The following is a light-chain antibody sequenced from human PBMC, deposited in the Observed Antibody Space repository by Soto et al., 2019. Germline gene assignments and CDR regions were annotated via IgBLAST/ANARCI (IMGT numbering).Light chain of an antibody. Sequence: DIKMTQSPSSLSASVGDRVIITCRASQSISSYLNWYQQKSGKAPKLLIYAASNLQSGVPSRFSGSGSGTDFTLTISILQPEDFATYYCQQSDGALTFGGGTKVEI. CDR3: QQSDGALT. V-gene: IGKV1-39*01. J-gene: IGKJ4*01. CDR1: QSISSY. CDR2: AAS.